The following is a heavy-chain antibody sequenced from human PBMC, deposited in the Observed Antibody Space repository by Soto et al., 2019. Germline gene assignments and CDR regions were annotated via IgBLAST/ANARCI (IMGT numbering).Heavy chain of an antibody. CDR2: INPNSGGT. CDR3: ARSIAAAGIDAFDT. J-gene: IGHJ3*02. Sequence: ASVKVSCKTSGYNFIAYYVHWVRQAPGQGLEWMGWINPNSGGTNYAQKFQGRVTMARDTSISTAYMELSRLRSDDTAVYYCARSIAAAGIDAFDTWGQGTMVTVSS. D-gene: IGHD6-13*01. CDR1: GYNFIAYY. V-gene: IGHV1-2*02.